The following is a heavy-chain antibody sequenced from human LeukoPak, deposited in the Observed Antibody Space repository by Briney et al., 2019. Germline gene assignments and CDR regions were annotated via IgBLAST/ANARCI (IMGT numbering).Heavy chain of an antibody. CDR3: AGAVGY. D-gene: IGHD1-26*01. V-gene: IGHV3-33*01. J-gene: IGHJ4*02. Sequence: GGSLRLSCAASGFTFSSYGMHLVRLAPGKGLEWVAVIWYDGSNKYYADSVKGRFTISRDNSKNTLYLQMNSLRAEDTAVYYCAGAVGYWGQGTLVTVSS. CDR2: IWYDGSNK. CDR1: GFTFSSYG.